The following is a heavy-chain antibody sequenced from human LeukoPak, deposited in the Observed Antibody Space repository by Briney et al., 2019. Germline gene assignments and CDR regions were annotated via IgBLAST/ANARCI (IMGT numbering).Heavy chain of an antibody. D-gene: IGHD2-2*01. Sequence: GGSLRLSCAASGFTFSSYGMHWVRQAPGKGLGWVAVIWYDGSNKYYADSVKGRFTISRDNSKNTLYLQMNSLRAEDTAVYYCARDQGAQDIVVVPAAAPDYYYYGMDVWGQGTTVTVSS. V-gene: IGHV3-33*01. CDR2: IWYDGSNK. CDR1: GFTFSSYG. J-gene: IGHJ6*02. CDR3: ARDQGAQDIVVVPAAAPDYYYYGMDV.